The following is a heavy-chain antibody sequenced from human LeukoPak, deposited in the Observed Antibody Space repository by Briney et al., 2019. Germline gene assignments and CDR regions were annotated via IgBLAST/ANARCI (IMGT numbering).Heavy chain of an antibody. CDR2: ISSSSSYI. CDR3: ASHSLAPDYYLFPYYYYYGMDV. Sequence: PGGSLRLSCAASGFTFSSYAMSWVRQAPGKGLEWVSSISSSSSYIYYADSVKGRFTIPRDNAKNSLYLQMNSLRAEDTAVYYCASHSLAPDYYLFPYYYYYGMDVWGQGTTVTVSS. D-gene: IGHD3-10*01. CDR1: GFTFSSYA. J-gene: IGHJ6*02. V-gene: IGHV3-21*01.